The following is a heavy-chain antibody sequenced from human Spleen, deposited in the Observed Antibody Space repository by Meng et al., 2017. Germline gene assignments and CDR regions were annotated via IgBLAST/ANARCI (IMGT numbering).Heavy chain of an antibody. D-gene: IGHD3-22*01. Sequence: QPQLQESGPGLVKPSEALALSCGVSGGSISSNNWWTWVRQPPGKGLEWIGESDHSGRTNYNPSLKSRVTISIDKSKNYFSLKLSSVTAADTALYYCARARSYYENSGYPVIDYWGQGTLVTVSS. V-gene: IGHV4-4*02. CDR1: GGSISSNNW. CDR2: SDHSGRT. J-gene: IGHJ4*02. CDR3: ARARSYYENSGYPVIDY.